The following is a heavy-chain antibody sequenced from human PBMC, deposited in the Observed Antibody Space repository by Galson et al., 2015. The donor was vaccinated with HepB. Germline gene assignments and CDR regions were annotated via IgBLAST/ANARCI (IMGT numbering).Heavy chain of an antibody. J-gene: IGHJ4*02. V-gene: IGHV3-11*03. D-gene: IGHD3-22*01. CDR1: GFTFSDYY. Sequence: SLRLSCAASGFTFSDYYMSWIRQAPGKGLEWVSYISSSSSYTNYADSVKGRFTISRDNAKNSLYLQMSSLRAEDTAVYYCARSRLAYDSSGPVDYWGQGTLVTVSS. CDR3: ARSRLAYDSSGPVDY. CDR2: ISSSSSYT.